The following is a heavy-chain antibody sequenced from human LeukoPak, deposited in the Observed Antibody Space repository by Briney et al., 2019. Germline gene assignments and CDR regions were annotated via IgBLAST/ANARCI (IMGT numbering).Heavy chain of an antibody. CDR2: IYSGDYT. D-gene: IGHD2-21*02. CDR3: AKDLTVTATDYFDY. Sequence: GGSLRLSCAASGFTVSGNYMSWVRQAPGKGLEWVSVIYSGDYTYYADSVKGRFTISRDNSKNTLYLQMNSLRAEDTAVYYCAKDLTVTATDYFDYWGQGTLVTVSS. CDR1: GFTVSGNY. V-gene: IGHV3-53*01. J-gene: IGHJ4*02.